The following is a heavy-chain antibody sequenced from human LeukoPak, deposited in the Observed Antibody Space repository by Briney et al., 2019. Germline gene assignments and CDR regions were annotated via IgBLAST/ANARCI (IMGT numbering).Heavy chain of an antibody. CDR1: GGSISSYY. Sequence: SETLSLTCTVSGGSISSYYWSWIRQPPGKGLEWIGYIYYSGSTNYNPSLKSRVTISVDTSKNQFSLKLSSVTAADTAVYYCARGSFIFDYWDQGTLVTVSS. CDR2: IYYSGST. V-gene: IGHV4-59*01. J-gene: IGHJ4*02. CDR3: ARGSFIFDY.